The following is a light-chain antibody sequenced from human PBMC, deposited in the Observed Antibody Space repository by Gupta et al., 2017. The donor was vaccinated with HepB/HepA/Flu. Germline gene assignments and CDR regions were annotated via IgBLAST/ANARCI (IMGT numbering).Light chain of an antibody. J-gene: IGLJ2*01. Sequence: QSAPTQPPSASESPGQSVTISCTGTRSDVGGYNYVSWYQQHPGKAPKLMIYEVIKRPSGVPDRFSGSKSGNTASLTVSGLQAEDEADYYCSSYAGSNNFVVFGGGTKLTVL. V-gene: IGLV2-8*01. CDR2: EVI. CDR3: SSYAGSNNFVV. CDR1: RSDVGGYNY.